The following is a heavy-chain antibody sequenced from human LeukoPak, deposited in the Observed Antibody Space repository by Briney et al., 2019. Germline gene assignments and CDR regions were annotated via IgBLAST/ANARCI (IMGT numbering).Heavy chain of an antibody. J-gene: IGHJ4*02. CDR3: ARVRSGSYDY. CDR2: IYYSGST. CDR1: GFTFSSYW. Sequence: PGGSLRLSCAASGFTFSSYWMSWVRQPPGKGLEWIGSIYYSGSTYYNPSLKSRVTISVDTSKNQFSLKLSSVTAADTAVYYCARVRSGSYDYWGQGTLVTVSS. V-gene: IGHV4-39*07. D-gene: IGHD1-26*01.